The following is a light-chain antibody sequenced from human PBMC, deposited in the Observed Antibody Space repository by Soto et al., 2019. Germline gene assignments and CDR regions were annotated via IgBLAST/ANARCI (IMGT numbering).Light chain of an antibody. CDR3: QQYYSYPQT. J-gene: IGKJ1*01. V-gene: IGKV1-8*01. CDR2: AAS. Sequence: AIRMTQSPSSLSASTGDRDTITCRASQGISSYLAWYQQKPGKAPKLLIYAASTLQSGVPSRFSGSGSGTDFTLTISCLQSEDFATYYCQQYYSYPQTFGQGTKVDIK. CDR1: QGISSY.